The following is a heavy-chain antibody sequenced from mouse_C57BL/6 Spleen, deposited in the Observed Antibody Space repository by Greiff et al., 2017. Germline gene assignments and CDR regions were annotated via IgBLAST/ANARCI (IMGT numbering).Heavy chain of an antibody. V-gene: IGHV1-72*01. CDR2: IDPNGGGT. Sequence: QVQLQQPGAELVKPGASVKMSCKASGYTFTSYWMHWVKQRPGRGLEWIGRIDPNGGGTKYNEKFKSKATLTVNKPSSTAYMQLSSLTSEDAAVYYCARKEEDGNPLVGGWGQGASVTAAS. CDR3: ARKEEDGNPLVGG. J-gene: IGHJ4*01. D-gene: IGHD2-1*01. CDR1: GYTFTSYW.